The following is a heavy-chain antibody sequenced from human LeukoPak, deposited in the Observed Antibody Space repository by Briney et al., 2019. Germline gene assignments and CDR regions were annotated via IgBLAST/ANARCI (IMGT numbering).Heavy chain of an antibody. V-gene: IGHV3-9*01. CDR1: GFTFDDYA. D-gene: IGHD3-10*01. CDR2: ISWNSGSI. Sequence: PGGSLRLSCTASGFTFDDYAMHWVRQAPGKGLEWVSGISWNSGSIGYADSVKGRFTISRDNAKNSLYLQMNSLRVEDTAVYYCAKLAKYFYGWETYYFFEHWGQGTPVTASS. CDR3: AKLAKYFYGWETYYFFEH. J-gene: IGHJ4*02.